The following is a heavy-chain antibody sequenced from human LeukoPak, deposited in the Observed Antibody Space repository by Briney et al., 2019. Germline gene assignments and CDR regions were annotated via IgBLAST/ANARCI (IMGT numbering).Heavy chain of an antibody. CDR2: ISRSGDTL. CDR3: ARDQARYCSGGSCKLYYYYGMDV. Sequence: GGSLRLSCAASGFTFRDYYMTWIRQAPGKGLEWISYISRSGDTLYYADSVEGRFTISRDNAKNSLYLQMNSLRAEDTAVYYCARDQARYCSGGSCKLYYYYGMDVWGQGTTVTVSS. CDR1: GFTFRDYY. D-gene: IGHD2-15*01. V-gene: IGHV3-11*01. J-gene: IGHJ6*02.